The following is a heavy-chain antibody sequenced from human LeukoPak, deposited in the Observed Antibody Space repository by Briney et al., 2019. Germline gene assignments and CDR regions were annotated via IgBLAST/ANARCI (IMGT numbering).Heavy chain of an antibody. J-gene: IGHJ5*02. Sequence: ASVTVSCTASGYTFTNYYMHWVRQSPGRGLEWMGLINPSGDATMYAQKFQGRVTLTRDTSTSTDYMELSSLRSEDTAVYYCARDNSDTIKGECSGSCYWWFDPWGQGTLVTVSS. CDR3: ARDNSDTIKGECSGSCYWWFDP. CDR1: GYTFTNYY. CDR2: INPSGDAT. V-gene: IGHV1-46*01. D-gene: IGHD2-15*01.